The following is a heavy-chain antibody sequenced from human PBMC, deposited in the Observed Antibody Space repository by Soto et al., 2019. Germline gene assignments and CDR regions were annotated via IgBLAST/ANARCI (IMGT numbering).Heavy chain of an antibody. CDR1: GFTFSSYS. J-gene: IGHJ4*02. Sequence: GGSLRLSCAASGFTFSSYSMNWVRQAPGKGLEWVSYISSSTGTIYYADSVKGRFTISRDNAKNSLYLQMNSLRDEDTAVYYCASVPPYLPHGYYYDSSRYYQDYWGRGTLVTVST. D-gene: IGHD3-22*01. CDR2: ISSSTGTI. V-gene: IGHV3-48*02. CDR3: ASVPPYLPHGYYYDSSRYYQDY.